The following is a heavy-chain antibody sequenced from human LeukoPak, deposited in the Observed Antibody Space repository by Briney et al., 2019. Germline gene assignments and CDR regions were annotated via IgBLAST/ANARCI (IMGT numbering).Heavy chain of an antibody. Sequence: GGSLRLSCEASGYTFSSYWMSWVRQAPGKGLEWVANIKQDGSEKYYVDSVKGRFTISRDNAKNSLYLQMNSLRAEDTAVYYCARGLTISLFDYWGQGTLVTVSS. J-gene: IGHJ4*02. CDR3: ARGLTISLFDY. V-gene: IGHV3-7*02. CDR2: IKQDGSEK. D-gene: IGHD3-3*01. CDR1: GYTFSSYW.